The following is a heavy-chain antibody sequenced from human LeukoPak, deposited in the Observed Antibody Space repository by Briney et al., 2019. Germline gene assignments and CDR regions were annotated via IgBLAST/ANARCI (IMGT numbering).Heavy chain of an antibody. CDR2: INWNSDTI. V-gene: IGHV3-9*03. CDR3: VKSPRGAVWYYFDY. CDR1: GFTFDNYA. D-gene: IGHD3-10*01. J-gene: IGHJ4*02. Sequence: GGSLRLSCVASGFTFDNYAMHWVRQAPGKALEWVSGINWNSDTIKYADSVKGRFTISRDNAKSSLYLQMNSLRAEDMALYFCVKSPRGAVWYYFDYWGQGTLVTVSS.